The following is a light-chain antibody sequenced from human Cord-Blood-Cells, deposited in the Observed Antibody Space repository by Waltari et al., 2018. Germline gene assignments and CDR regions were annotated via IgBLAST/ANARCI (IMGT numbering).Light chain of an antibody. J-gene: IGKJ4*01. CDR1: QSVSSY. V-gene: IGKV3-11*01. CDR2: DAS. Sequence: EIVFTQSPATLSLSPGERATLSCRASQSVSSYLAWYHQKPGQAPRLLIYDASNRATGIPARFSGSGSGTDVTLTISSLEPEDFAVYYCQQRSNWPLTFGGGTKVEIK. CDR3: QQRSNWPLT.